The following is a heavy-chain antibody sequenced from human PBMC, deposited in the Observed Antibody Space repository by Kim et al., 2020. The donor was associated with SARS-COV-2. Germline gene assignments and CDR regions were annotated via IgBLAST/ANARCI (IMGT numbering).Heavy chain of an antibody. CDR2: INPSGGST. D-gene: IGHD6-13*01. Sequence: ASVKVSCKASGYTFTSYYMHWVRQAPGQGLEWMGIINPSGGSTSYAQKFQGRVTMTRDTSTSTVYMELSSLRSEDTAVYYCASEGQLVRGAFDIWGQGTMVTVSS. J-gene: IGHJ3*02. CDR1: GYTFTSYY. V-gene: IGHV1-46*01. CDR3: ASEGQLVRGAFDI.